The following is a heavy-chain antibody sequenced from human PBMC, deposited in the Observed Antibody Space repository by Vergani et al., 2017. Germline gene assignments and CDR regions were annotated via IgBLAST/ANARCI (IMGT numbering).Heavy chain of an antibody. J-gene: IGHJ4*02. CDR1: GGTFSSYA. Sequence: QVQLVQSGAEVKKPGSSVKVSCKASGGTFSSYAISWVRQAPGQGHEWMGRIIPILGIANYAQKFQGRVTITADKSTSTAYMELSSLRSEDTAVYYCASAASMVRGVIVYWGQGTLVTVSS. CDR3: ASAASMVRGVIVY. D-gene: IGHD3-10*01. CDR2: IIPILGIA. V-gene: IGHV1-69*04.